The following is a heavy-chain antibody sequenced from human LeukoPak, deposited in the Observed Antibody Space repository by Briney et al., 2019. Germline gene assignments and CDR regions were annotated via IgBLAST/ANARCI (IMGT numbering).Heavy chain of an antibody. Sequence: SETLSLTCTVSGGSISSYYWSWIRQPPGKGLEWIGYIYYSGSTNYNPSLKSRVTISVDTSKNQFSLKLSSVTAADTAVYYCARSFQSSGYYWAYWGQGTLVTVSS. D-gene: IGHD3-22*01. CDR2: IYYSGST. V-gene: IGHV4-59*01. CDR1: GGSISSYY. J-gene: IGHJ4*02. CDR3: ARSFQSSGYYWAY.